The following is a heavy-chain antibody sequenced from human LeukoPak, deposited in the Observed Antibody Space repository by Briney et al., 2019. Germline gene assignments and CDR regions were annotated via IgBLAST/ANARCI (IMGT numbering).Heavy chain of an antibody. CDR1: GFTFSSYG. CDR3: ARDETGSGSYYPFYYGMDV. D-gene: IGHD3-10*01. J-gene: IGHJ6*02. Sequence: GGSLRLSCAASGFTFSSYGMHWVRQAPGKGLEWEAVIWYDGSNKYYADSVKGRFTISRDNSKNTLYLQMNSLRAEDTAVYYCARDETGSGSYYPFYYGMDVWGQGTTVTVSS. CDR2: IWYDGSNK. V-gene: IGHV3-33*01.